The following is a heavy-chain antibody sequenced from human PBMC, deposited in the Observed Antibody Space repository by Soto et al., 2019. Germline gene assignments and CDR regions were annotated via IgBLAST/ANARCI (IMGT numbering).Heavy chain of an antibody. J-gene: IGHJ4*02. CDR3: AKAGEVFGLVIFAYLAS. CDR1: GFCLSSYA. D-gene: IGHD2-21*01. V-gene: IGHV3-30*18. Sequence: QVQLVESGGGVVQPGTSLRVSGEVSGFCLSSYAIHWIREAPGKGLEWVAVTSNDGKKVSYADSVKGRFTVSRDNSKNTVALQMNSLRSEDTAVYFCAKAGEVFGLVIFAYLASWGQGSLVTVSA. CDR2: TSNDGKKV.